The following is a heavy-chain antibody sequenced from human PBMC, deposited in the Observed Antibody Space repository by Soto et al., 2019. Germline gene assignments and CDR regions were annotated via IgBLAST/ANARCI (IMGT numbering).Heavy chain of an antibody. CDR2: IKQDGSEK. D-gene: IGHD3-3*01. CDR1: GFTFSSYW. V-gene: IGHV3-7*05. Sequence: GGSLRLSCAASGFTFSSYWMSWVRQAPGKGLEWVANIKQDGSEKYYVDSVKGRFTISRDNAKNSLYLQMNSLRAEDTAVYYCARVRFLEWLSYWPGDYWGQGTLVTVSS. CDR3: ARVRFLEWLSYWPGDY. J-gene: IGHJ4*02.